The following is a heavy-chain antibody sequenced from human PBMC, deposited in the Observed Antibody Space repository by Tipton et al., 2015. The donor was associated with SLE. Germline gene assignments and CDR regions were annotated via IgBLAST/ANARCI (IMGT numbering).Heavy chain of an antibody. J-gene: IGHJ2*01. CDR3: ARVVKDLGFDL. Sequence: TLSLTCEVSGYSLSSGYFWGWIRQPPGKGLEWIGSIYHSGSTYYNPSLKSRVTISVDRSKNQFSLKLSSVTAADTAVYYCARVVKDLGFDLWGRGTLVTVSS. V-gene: IGHV4-38-2*01. D-gene: IGHD2-21*01. CDR2: IYHSGST. CDR1: GYSLSSGYF.